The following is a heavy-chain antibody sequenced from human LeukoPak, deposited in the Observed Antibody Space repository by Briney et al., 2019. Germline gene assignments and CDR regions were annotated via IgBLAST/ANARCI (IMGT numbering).Heavy chain of an antibody. Sequence: GGLRLSCAASGFTVSSNYMSWVRQAPGKGLEWVSVIYSGGSTYYADSVKGRFTISRDNSKNTLYLQMNSLRAEDTAVYYCAKEGLSSGYFDYWGQGTLVTVSS. CDR1: GFTVSSNY. J-gene: IGHJ4*02. V-gene: IGHV3-66*01. D-gene: IGHD3-22*01. CDR2: IYSGGST. CDR3: AKEGLSSGYFDY.